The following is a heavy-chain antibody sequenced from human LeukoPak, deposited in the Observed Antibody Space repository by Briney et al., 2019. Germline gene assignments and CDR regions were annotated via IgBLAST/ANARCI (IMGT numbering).Heavy chain of an antibody. CDR3: ARESSWNEGTTDWFAP. Sequence: SVRVSCKASGGTFSSYAMNWVRQAPGQGLEWMGRIIPILGIANYAQKFQGRVTITGDKSTSTDYMELSSLRSEDTAVYYCARESSWNEGTTDWFAPWGQGTLGTVSS. D-gene: IGHD1-1*01. V-gene: IGHV1-69*04. CDR2: IIPILGIA. CDR1: GGTFSSYA. J-gene: IGHJ5*02.